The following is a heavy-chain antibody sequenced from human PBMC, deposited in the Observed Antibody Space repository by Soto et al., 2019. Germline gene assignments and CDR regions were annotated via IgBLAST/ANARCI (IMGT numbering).Heavy chain of an antibody. CDR3: VSWAGSSY. V-gene: IGHV3-7*02. CDR2: MNQHGSEK. CDR1: GFTFNTSW. J-gene: IGHJ4*02. D-gene: IGHD3-10*01. Sequence: EVQLVESWGGLVQPGGSLRLSCAASGFTFNTSWMSWVRRAPGKGLEWVAHMNQHGSEKYYVDSVKGRFTISGDDAKNSLYLQVNSLGAEDTAVYYCVSWAGSSYWGQGTLVTVSS.